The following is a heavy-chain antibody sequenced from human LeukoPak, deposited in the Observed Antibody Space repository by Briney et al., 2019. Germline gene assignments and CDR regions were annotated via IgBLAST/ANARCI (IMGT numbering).Heavy chain of an antibody. CDR1: GFTFSSYA. V-gene: IGHV3-23*01. Sequence: GGSLRLSCAASGFTFSSYAMSWVRQAPGKGLEWVSAISGSGGSTYYADSVKGRFTISRDDSKNTLYLQMNSLRAEDTAVYYCAKEARRAARPGYYYYMDVWGKGTTVTVSS. CDR3: AKEARRAARPGYYYYMDV. J-gene: IGHJ6*03. D-gene: IGHD6-6*01. CDR2: ISGSGGST.